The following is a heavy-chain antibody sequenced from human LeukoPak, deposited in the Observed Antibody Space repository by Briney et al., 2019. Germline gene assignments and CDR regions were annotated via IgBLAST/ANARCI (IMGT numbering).Heavy chain of an antibody. CDR3: ARWDIPTADIDY. CDR1: GFTFSSYG. Sequence: GGSLRLSCAASGFTFSSYGMHWVRQAPGKGLEWVAVIRFDESHRYYADSVKGRFTISRDNSKKTLFLQMNSLRAEDTALYYCARWDIPTADIDYWGQGTLVTVSS. J-gene: IGHJ4*02. V-gene: IGHV3-33*01. CDR2: IRFDESHR. D-gene: IGHD6-13*01.